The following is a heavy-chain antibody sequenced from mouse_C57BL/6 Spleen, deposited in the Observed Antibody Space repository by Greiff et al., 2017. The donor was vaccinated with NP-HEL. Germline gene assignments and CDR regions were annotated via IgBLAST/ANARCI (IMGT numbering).Heavy chain of an antibody. D-gene: IGHD1-1*01. CDR1: GFTFSDYG. CDR3: ARTLYYGSSFYAMDY. Sequence: VQLKESGGGLVKPGGSLKLSCAASGFTFSDYGMHWVRQAPEKGLEWVAYISSGSSTIYYADTVKGRFTISRDNAKNTLFLQMTSLRSEDTAMYYCARTLYYGSSFYAMDYWGQGTSVTVSS. V-gene: IGHV5-17*01. J-gene: IGHJ4*01. CDR2: ISSGSSTI.